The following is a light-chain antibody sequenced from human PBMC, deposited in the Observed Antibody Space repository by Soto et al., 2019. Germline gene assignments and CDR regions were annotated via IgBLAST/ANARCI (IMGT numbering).Light chain of an antibody. V-gene: IGKV3-20*01. CDR3: HQYYTSVRT. CDR1: QSVGSSY. CDR2: DAS. Sequence: EIVLTQSPGILSLSPGERDTLSCRAGQSVGSSYLAWYQQRPGQAPRLLIYDASTRAAGIPDRFSGSGSGTDFSLVISRLEPDDFAVYYCHQYYTSVRTFGQGTKVDIK. J-gene: IGKJ1*01.